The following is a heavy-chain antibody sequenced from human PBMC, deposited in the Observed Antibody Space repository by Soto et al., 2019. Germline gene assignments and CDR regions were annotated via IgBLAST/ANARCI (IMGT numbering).Heavy chain of an antibody. CDR1: GYTFTRSG. V-gene: IGHV1-18*01. Sequence: ASVKVSCKASGYTFTRSGISWVRQAPGQGLEWMGWISAYNGNTNYAQKLQGRVTMTTDTSTSTAYMELRSLRSDDTAVYYCARGRYCSGGSCYPVPEGPWGQGTLVTVSS. CDR2: ISAYNGNT. J-gene: IGHJ5*02. CDR3: ARGRYCSGGSCYPVPEGP. D-gene: IGHD2-15*01.